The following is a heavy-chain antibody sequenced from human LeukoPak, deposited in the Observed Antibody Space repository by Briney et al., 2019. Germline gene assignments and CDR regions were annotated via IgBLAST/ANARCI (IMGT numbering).Heavy chain of an antibody. CDR1: GDSISSTSYY. D-gene: IGHD1-1*01. J-gene: IGHJ4*02. CDR3: ARPTGTGVDY. CDR2: IYYSGNT. V-gene: IGHV4-39*01. Sequence: SETLSLTCTVSGDSISSTSYYWGWIRQPPGKGLEWIGSIYYSGNTYYNPSLKSRVTISLDTSKNQFSLKLRSVTAADTAVYYCARPTGTGVDYWGQGTLVTVSS.